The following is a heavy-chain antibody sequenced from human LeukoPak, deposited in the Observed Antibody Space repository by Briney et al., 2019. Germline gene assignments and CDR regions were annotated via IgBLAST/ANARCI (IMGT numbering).Heavy chain of an antibody. V-gene: IGHV4-38-2*01. CDR1: GYSISSGHY. CDR3: ASTGGYYYGSATYYNPDY. Sequence: SETLSLTCAVSGYSISSGHYWGWIRQPPGRGLEWIGSIYHRGTTYYNPSLTSRVTISVDTSKNQFSLKLSSVTAADTAVYYCASTGGYYYGSATYYNPDYWGRGTLVTVSS. D-gene: IGHD3-10*01. CDR2: IYHRGTT. J-gene: IGHJ4*02.